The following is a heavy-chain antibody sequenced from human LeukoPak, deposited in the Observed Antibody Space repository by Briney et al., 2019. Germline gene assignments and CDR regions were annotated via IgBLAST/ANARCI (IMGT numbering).Heavy chain of an antibody. CDR3: ARDFWSGYYMDV. J-gene: IGHJ6*03. CDR2: MNPNSGNT. D-gene: IGHD3-3*01. CDR1: GYTSTSYD. Sequence: ASVKVSCKASGYTSTSYDINWVRQATGQGLEWMGWMNPNSGNTGYAQKFQGRVTMTRNTSISTAYMELSSLRSEDTAVYYCARDFWSGYYMDVWGKGTTVTVSS. V-gene: IGHV1-8*01.